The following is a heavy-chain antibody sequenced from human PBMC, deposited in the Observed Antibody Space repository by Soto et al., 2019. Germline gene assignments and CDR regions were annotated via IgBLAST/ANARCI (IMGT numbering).Heavy chain of an antibody. D-gene: IGHD2-2*01. J-gene: IGHJ5*02. CDR3: ARSRGPAGSSWFDP. V-gene: IGHV4-59*01. Sequence: QDPVQESGPGLVKPSETLSVTCSVSGDSISIYYWSWIRQSPGKGLEWIGNFYHRGSSNYNPSLQSRVTISLDTSKNQFSLKLTSVTAADTAVYYCARSRGPAGSSWFDPWGQGTLVTVSS. CDR2: FYHRGSS. CDR1: GDSISIYY.